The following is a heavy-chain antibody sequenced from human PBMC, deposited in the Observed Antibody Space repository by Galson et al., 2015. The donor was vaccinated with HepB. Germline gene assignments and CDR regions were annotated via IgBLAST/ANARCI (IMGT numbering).Heavy chain of an antibody. V-gene: IGHV3-53*04. CDR2: IYSGTST. CDR1: GFTVSSNY. J-gene: IGHJ4*02. Sequence: SLRLSCAASGFTVSSNYMSWVRQAPGKGLEWVSIIYSGTSTYYADSVRGRSTISRRNFKNTLYLQMNSLRAEDTAVYHCARGPRYYYDSSGPGYFDYWGQGTLVTVSS. D-gene: IGHD3-22*01. CDR3: ARGPRYYYDSSGPGYFDY.